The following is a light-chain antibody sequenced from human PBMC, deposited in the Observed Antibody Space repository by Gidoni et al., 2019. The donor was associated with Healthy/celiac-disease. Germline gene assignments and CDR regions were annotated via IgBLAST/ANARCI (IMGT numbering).Light chain of an antibody. CDR3: MQGTHWPPA. CDR1: QSLVHSDGNTY. Sequence: GVMTQSPLSLPVTLGEPASISCSSSQSLVHSDGNTYLNWFQQRPGQSPRLLIYTVSNRDSGVPDIFSGSGSGTDFTLKISRVEAEDVGVYYCMQGTHWPPAFGQGTKVEIK. J-gene: IGKJ1*01. V-gene: IGKV2-30*02. CDR2: TVS.